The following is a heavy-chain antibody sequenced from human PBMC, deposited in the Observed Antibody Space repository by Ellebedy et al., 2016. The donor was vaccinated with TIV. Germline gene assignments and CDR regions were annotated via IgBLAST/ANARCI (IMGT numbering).Heavy chain of an antibody. V-gene: IGHV3-7*01. CDR1: GFSFRSYW. D-gene: IGHD4-17*01. J-gene: IGHJ5*01. CDR3: ARRGSYGDYAVQVNNWFDS. Sequence: PGGSLRLSCIASGFSFRSYWMSWVRQAPGKGLEWVANLRQEGDAKYYVDSVKGRFTISRDNAKNSLYLQMKGLRAEDTAVYYCARRGSYGDYAVQVNNWFDSWGQGTLVTVSS. CDR2: LRQEGDAK.